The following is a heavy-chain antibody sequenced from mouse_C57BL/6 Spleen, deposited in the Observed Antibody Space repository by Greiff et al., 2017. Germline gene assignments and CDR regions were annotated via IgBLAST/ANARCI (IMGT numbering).Heavy chain of an antibody. J-gene: IGHJ4*01. CDR1: GYTFTSYG. Sequence: QVQLQQSGAELARPGASVKLSCTASGYTFTSYGISWVKQRTGQGLEWIGEIYPRSGSTYCNEKFKGKATLTADTSSSPAYMELGSLTSEDSEVSVCSSAGNPYYAKDYWGQGTSVTVSS. D-gene: IGHD2-1*01. V-gene: IGHV1-81*01. CDR3: SSAGNPYYAKDY. CDR2: IYPRSGST.